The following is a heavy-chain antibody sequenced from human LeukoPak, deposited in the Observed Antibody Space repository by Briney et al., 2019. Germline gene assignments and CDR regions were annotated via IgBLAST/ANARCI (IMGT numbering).Heavy chain of an antibody. CDR2: IYYSGST. D-gene: IGHD2-2*01. CDR3: ARDYCSSTSCYWGAFDI. Sequence: PSETLSLTCTVSGGSISSYYWSWIRQPPGKGLEWIGYIYYSGSTNYNPSLKSRVTISVDTSKNQFSLKLSSVTAADTAVYYCARDYCSSTSCYWGAFDIWGQGTMVTVSS. V-gene: IGHV4-59*01. J-gene: IGHJ3*02. CDR1: GGSISSYY.